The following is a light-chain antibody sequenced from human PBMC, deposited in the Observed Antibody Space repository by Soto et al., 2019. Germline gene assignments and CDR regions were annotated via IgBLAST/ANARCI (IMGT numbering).Light chain of an antibody. Sequence: DIQMTQSPSSLSASVGDRVTITCRASQSISSYLNWYQQKPGKAPKLLIYAASSLQSGIPSRFSGRGSGTDFTLTISSLQPDYFATYYCQQSYSTPAFGQGTKVEIK. CDR2: AAS. CDR3: QQSYSTPA. J-gene: IGKJ1*01. CDR1: QSISSY. V-gene: IGKV1-39*01.